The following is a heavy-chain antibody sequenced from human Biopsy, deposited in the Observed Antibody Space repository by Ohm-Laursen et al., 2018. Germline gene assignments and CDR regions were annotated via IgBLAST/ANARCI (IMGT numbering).Heavy chain of an antibody. CDR1: GASITAYY. J-gene: IGHJ6*02. CDR2: IHHSGST. CDR3: ARMDCSGGSCHYYSYGMDV. Sequence: GTLSLTCPVSGASITAYYWSWVRQPPGKGLECIGNIHHSGSTNYNPSLKSRLTISVDTSKNQFSLKLNSVTAADTAVYYCARMDCSGGSCHYYSYGMDVWGQGTTVTVSS. D-gene: IGHD2-15*01. V-gene: IGHV4-4*09.